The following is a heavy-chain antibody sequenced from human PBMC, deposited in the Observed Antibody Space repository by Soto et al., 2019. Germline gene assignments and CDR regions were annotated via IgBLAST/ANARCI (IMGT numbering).Heavy chain of an antibody. CDR1: GYTFTSYG. V-gene: IGHV1-18*01. CDR3: ATYGTDFLPRVRYLDWLQPAEFDY. CDR2: ISAYNGNT. D-gene: IGHD3-9*01. J-gene: IGHJ4*02. Sequence: QVQLVQSGAEVKKPGASVKVSCKASGYTFTSYGISWVRQAPGQGLEWVGWISAYNGNTNYAQKLQGRVTMTTDTTTSTAYMELRSLRSDDTAVSYCATYGTDFLPRVRYLDWLQPAEFDYWGQGTLVTVSS.